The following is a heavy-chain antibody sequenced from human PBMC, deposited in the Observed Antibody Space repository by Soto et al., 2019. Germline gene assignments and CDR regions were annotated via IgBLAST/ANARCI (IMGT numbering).Heavy chain of an antibody. V-gene: IGHV5-51*01. D-gene: IGHD6-6*01. J-gene: IGHJ3*02. CDR1: GDSIANYG. CDR2: IYPGDSDT. Sequence: PGASQPIRSSVAGDSIANYGVGWVSKMPGKGLEWMGIIYPGDSDTRYSPSFQGQVTISADKSISTAYLQWSSLKASDTAMYYCARRGSPYGDAFDIWGQGTMVTVSS. CDR3: ARRGSPYGDAFDI.